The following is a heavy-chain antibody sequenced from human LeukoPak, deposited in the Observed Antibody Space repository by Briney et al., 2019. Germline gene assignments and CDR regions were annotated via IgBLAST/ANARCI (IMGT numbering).Heavy chain of an antibody. Sequence: GGSLRLSCAASGFTFSSYSMNWVRQAPGKGLEWVSSISSSSNYIYYADSVKGRFTISRDNAKNSLYLQMDSLRAEDTAVYYCAELGITMIGGVWGKGTTVTISS. J-gene: IGHJ6*04. CDR2: ISSSSNYI. CDR3: AELGITMIGGV. CDR1: GFTFSSYS. D-gene: IGHD3-10*02. V-gene: IGHV3-21*01.